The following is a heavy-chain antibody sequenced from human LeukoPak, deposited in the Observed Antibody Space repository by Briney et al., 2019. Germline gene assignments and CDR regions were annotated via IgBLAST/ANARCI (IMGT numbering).Heavy chain of an antibody. J-gene: IGHJ5*02. Sequence: PSETLSLTCSVSGGSITSSDYWGWLRQPPGKGLEWIGTISSSGSTNYNPSLKSRVTISVDTSKNQFSLKLSSVTAADTAVYYCAREKIGYYDGSGRGWFDPWGQGTLVTVSS. CDR3: AREKIGYYDGSGRGWFDP. D-gene: IGHD3-22*01. CDR1: GGSITSSDY. CDR2: ISSSGST. V-gene: IGHV4-39*07.